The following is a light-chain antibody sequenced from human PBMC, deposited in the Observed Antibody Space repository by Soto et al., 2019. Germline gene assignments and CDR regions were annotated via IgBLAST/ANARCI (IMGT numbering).Light chain of an antibody. CDR2: DVS. CDR3: SSYTSSNTYV. J-gene: IGLJ1*01. CDR1: SRDVGSYNY. Sequence: QSVLTQPASLSSSPGQSLTIACTGTSRDVGSYNYVSLYQHHPGKVPQLMIYDVSTRPSGVSNRFSGSKSGNTASLTISGLQAEDEADYYCSSYTSSNTYVFGTGTKVTV. V-gene: IGLV2-14*03.